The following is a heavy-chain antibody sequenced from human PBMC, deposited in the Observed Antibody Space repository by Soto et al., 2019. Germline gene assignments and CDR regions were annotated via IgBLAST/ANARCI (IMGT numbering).Heavy chain of an antibody. V-gene: IGHV3-33*01. CDR2: IWSDGTKE. Sequence: QAQLVESGGGVVQPGRSLSLSCEASGLPFSASGMHWVRQAPGKGLEWVAMIWSDGTKEYYAESVKGRFTITRDNFKHLVFQQMDRLRAEDTAVYYCAIDKGTTSLDTWGQGNMVIVSS. D-gene: IGHD2-2*01. CDR3: AIDKGTTSLDT. J-gene: IGHJ5*02. CDR1: GLPFSASG.